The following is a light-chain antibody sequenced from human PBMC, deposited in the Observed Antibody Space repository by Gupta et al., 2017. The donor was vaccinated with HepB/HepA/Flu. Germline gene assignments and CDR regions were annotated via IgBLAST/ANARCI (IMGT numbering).Light chain of an antibody. Sequence: VLTPPPYTLSLSPGESVTLSCRARQSVTSKYVAWYQQRRGRAPRLLIFAASRRATGISDRFSGGGSGTDFSLTINRLEPEDIAMYFCQQYDSSPSTFGQGTNVAMK. V-gene: IGKV3-20*01. CDR2: AAS. CDR3: QQYDSSPST. J-gene: IGKJ2*01. CDR1: QSVTSKY.